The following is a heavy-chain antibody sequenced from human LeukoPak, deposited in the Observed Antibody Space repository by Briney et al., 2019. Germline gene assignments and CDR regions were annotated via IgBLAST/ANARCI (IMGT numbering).Heavy chain of an antibody. V-gene: IGHV4-4*09. J-gene: IGHJ4*02. D-gene: IGHD3-3*01. CDR1: GGSISHSF. CDR2: IFNSRYI. Sequence: PSETPSLTCSVSGGSISHSFWNWIRQPPGKGLEWIGNIFNSRYINYNPSLKSRVTMPIDTSKSQLSLKVNSVTAADTAVYYCARGIFPALDYWGLGTLVSVSS. CDR3: ARGIFPALDY.